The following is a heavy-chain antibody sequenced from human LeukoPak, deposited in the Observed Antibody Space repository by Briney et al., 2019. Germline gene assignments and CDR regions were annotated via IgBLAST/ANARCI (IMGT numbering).Heavy chain of an antibody. CDR2: IYSGST. CDR1: GGSISSSSYY. J-gene: IGHJ4*02. Sequence: SETLSLTCTVSGGSISSSSYYWGWIRQPPGKGLEWIGSIYSGSTYYNPSLKSRVTLSVDTSKNQFSLKLSSVTAADTAVYYCARFGEMATINTFDYWGQGTLVTVSS. CDR3: ARFGEMATINTFDY. D-gene: IGHD5-24*01. V-gene: IGHV4-39*07.